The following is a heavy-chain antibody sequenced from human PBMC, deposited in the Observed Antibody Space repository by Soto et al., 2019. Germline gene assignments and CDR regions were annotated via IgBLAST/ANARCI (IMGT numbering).Heavy chain of an antibody. J-gene: IGHJ3*02. V-gene: IGHV3-23*01. CDR3: AKATATGGGAFDI. CDR2: ILVDGRT. CDR1: GFICSSYD. Sequence: HPXASLKLSCAASGFICSSYDMSWVRQAPGKGLEWVSTILVDGRTFYVDSVKGRFTISRDNSKNTVYLQMSSLTAGDTALYYCAKATATGGGAFDICGQGTMVTVS. D-gene: IGHD2-8*02.